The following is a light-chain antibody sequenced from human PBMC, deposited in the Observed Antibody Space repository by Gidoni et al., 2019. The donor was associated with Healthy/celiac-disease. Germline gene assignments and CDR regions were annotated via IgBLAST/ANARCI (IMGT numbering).Light chain of an antibody. V-gene: IGKV1-5*01. CDR3: QQYNSYSLT. J-gene: IGKJ2*01. CDR1: QSISSW. Sequence: DIQMTQSPSTLSASVGDRVTITCRASQSISSWLAWYQQKPGKAPKLLIYDASSLESGVPSRFSGSGSGTEFTLTISSLQPDDFATYYCQQYNSYSLTFXQXTKLEIK. CDR2: DAS.